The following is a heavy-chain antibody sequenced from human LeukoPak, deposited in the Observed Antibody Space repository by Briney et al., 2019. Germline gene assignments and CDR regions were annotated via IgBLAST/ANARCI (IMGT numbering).Heavy chain of an antibody. CDR1: GGSFSGYH. V-gene: IGHV4-34*01. CDR3: ARFMAQSYSN. D-gene: IGHD6-13*01. J-gene: IGHJ4*02. CDR2: INHSGST. Sequence: SETLSLTCAVYGGSFSGYHWSWIRQPPGKGLEWIGEINHSGSTNYNPSLKSRVTISVDTSKNQFSLKLSSVTAADTAVYYCARFMAQSYSNWGQGTLVTVSS.